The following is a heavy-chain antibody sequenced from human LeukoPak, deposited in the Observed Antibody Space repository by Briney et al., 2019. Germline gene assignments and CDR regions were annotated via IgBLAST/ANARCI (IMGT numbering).Heavy chain of an antibody. CDR2: IYYSGST. V-gene: IGHV4-39*07. CDR3: ASNADTAMAWYFDL. Sequence: SETLSLTCTVSGGSISSGGYYWSWIRQPPGKGLEWIGSIYYSGSTYYNPSLKSRVTISVDTSKNQFSLKLSSVTAADTAVYYCASNADTAMAWYFDLWGRGTLVTVSS. CDR1: GGSISSGGYY. J-gene: IGHJ2*01. D-gene: IGHD5-18*01.